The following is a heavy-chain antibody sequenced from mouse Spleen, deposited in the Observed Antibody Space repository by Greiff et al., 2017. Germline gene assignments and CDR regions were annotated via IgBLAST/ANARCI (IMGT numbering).Heavy chain of an antibody. V-gene: IGHV3-8*01. CDR3: ARGGSWFAY. CDR1: GYSITSDY. J-gene: IGHJ3*01. Sequence: VQLKESGPGLAKPSQTLSLTCSVTGYSITSDYXNWIRKFPGNKLEYMGYISYSGSTYYNPSLKSRISITRDTSKNQYYLQLNSVTTEDTATYYCARGGSWFAYWGQGTLVTVSA. CDR2: ISYSGST.